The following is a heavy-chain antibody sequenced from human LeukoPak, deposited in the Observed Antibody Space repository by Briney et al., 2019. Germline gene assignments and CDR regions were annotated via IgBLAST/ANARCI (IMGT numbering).Heavy chain of an antibody. V-gene: IGHV3-48*03. CDR2: ISSSGSTI. J-gene: IGHJ6*03. Sequence: GGSLRLSCAASGFTFSSHEMNWVRQAPGKGLEWVSYISSSGSTIYYADSVKGRFTISRDNAKNSLYLQMNSLRAEDTAVYYCAKDAITMINYYMDVWGKGATVTISS. CDR1: GFTFSSHE. CDR3: AKDAITMINYYMDV. D-gene: IGHD3-22*01.